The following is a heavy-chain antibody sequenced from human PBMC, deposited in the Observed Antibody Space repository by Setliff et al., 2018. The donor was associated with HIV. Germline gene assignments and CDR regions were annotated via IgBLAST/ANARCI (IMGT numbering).Heavy chain of an antibody. J-gene: IGHJ4*02. CDR3: VRERDDLTGYYQDY. V-gene: IGHV4-59*12. D-gene: IGHD3-9*01. CDR1: GVSISSNY. Sequence: SETLSLTCNVSGVSISSNYWSWIRQPPGKGLEYIGYLSYSGSTNYAPSLRSRATISADTSKNQFSLKLSSVTAADTAVYYCVRERDDLTGYYQDYWGQGTLVTVSS. CDR2: LSYSGST.